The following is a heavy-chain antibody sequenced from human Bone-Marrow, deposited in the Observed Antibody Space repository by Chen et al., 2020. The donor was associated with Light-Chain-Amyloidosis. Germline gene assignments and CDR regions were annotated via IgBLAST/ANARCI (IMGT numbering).Heavy chain of an antibody. CDR3: ARRPYYGDHDACFDL. J-gene: IGHJ2*01. Sequence: QLQLQESGPGLVKPSETLSLTCTVSGGSITSSSYFWGWIRQPPGKGLEWIGSIYYSGSTYDNPSLNRRVPIPVDPSKNQFSLKLSSVTAADTAVYYCARRPYYGDHDACFDLCVRGALVTVSS. CDR1: GGSITSSSYF. D-gene: IGHD4-17*01. V-gene: IGHV4-39*01. CDR2: IYYSGST.